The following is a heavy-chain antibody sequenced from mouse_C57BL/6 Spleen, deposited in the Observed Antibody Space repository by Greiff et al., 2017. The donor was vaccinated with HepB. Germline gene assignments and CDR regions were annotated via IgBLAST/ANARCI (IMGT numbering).Heavy chain of an antibody. CDR3: ARHPFYYGNYFAY. V-gene: IGHV5-6*01. CDR2: ISSGGSYT. CDR1: GFTFSSYG. J-gene: IGHJ3*01. D-gene: IGHD2-1*01. Sequence: DVHLVESGGDLVKPGGSLKLSCAASGFTFSSYGMSWVRQTPDKRLEWVATISSGGSYTYYPDSVKGRFTISRDNAKNTLYLQMSSLKSEDTAMYYCARHPFYYGNYFAYWGQGTLVTVSA.